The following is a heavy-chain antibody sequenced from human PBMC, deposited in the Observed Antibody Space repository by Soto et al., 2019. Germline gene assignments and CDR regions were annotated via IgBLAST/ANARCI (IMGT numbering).Heavy chain of an antibody. J-gene: IGHJ4*02. Sequence: QVQLVESGGGVVQPGRSLRLSCAASGFTFSSYGMHWVRQAPGKGLEWVAVIWYDGSNKYYADSVKGRFTISRDNSKNTLYVQMNSLRAGDQAVFYCARGVAAVDYWGQGTLVTVSS. D-gene: IGHD6-19*01. V-gene: IGHV3-33*01. CDR2: IWYDGSNK. CDR1: GFTFSSYG. CDR3: ARGVAAVDY.